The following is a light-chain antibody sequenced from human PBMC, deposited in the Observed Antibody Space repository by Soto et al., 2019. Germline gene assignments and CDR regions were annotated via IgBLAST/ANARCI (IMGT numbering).Light chain of an antibody. CDR1: QSVSRY. J-gene: IGKJ4*01. Sequence: EIVLTQSPATLSLSPGERATLSCRASQSVSRYLAWYQQKPGQAPRLLIHDTSNRAPGIPAKFTGSGSGTDFTLTISSLEPEDFAVYYCQQRYNWPPFTFGGGTKVEIK. CDR2: DTS. CDR3: QQRYNWPPFT. V-gene: IGKV3-11*01.